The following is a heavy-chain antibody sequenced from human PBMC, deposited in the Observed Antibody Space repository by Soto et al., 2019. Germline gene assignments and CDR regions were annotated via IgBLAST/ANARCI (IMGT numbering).Heavy chain of an antibody. J-gene: IGHJ4*02. Sequence: ASVKVSCKASGYTFTSFAMQWVCQAPGQRLEWMGWINAGNGHTKYSQKFQGRVTITRDTFARTAYMELSSLRSEDTAVYYCARVMTGYSSGWYYFDYWGQGTLVTVSS. V-gene: IGHV1-3*01. CDR3: ARVMTGYSSGWYYFDY. D-gene: IGHD6-19*01. CDR1: GYTFTSFA. CDR2: INAGNGHT.